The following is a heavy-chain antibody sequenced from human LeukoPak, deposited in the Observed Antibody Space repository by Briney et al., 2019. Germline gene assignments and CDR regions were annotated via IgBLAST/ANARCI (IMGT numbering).Heavy chain of an antibody. V-gene: IGHV3-21*01. Sequence: GGSLRLSCAASGFTFSSYSMNWVRQAPGKGLEWVSSISSSSSYIYYAASLKGRFTISRDNAKNSLYLQMNSLRAEDTAVYYCARAGGDYGSGRKPLDLWGRGTLVTVSS. D-gene: IGHD3-10*01. CDR3: ARAGGDYGSGRKPLDL. CDR2: ISSSSSYI. J-gene: IGHJ2*01. CDR1: GFTFSSYS.